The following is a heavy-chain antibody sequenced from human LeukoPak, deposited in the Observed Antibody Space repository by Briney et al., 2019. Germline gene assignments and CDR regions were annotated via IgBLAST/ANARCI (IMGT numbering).Heavy chain of an antibody. Sequence: SETLSLTCTVSGYSISSGYYWGWIRQPPGKGLEWIGSIYHSGSTYYNPSLKSRVTISVDTSKNQFSLKLSSVPAADTAVYYCARVLRYSSSWYTPPAQTQDAFDIWGQGTMVTVSS. D-gene: IGHD6-13*01. J-gene: IGHJ3*02. CDR3: ARVLRYSSSWYTPPAQTQDAFDI. V-gene: IGHV4-38-2*02. CDR1: GYSISSGYY. CDR2: IYHSGST.